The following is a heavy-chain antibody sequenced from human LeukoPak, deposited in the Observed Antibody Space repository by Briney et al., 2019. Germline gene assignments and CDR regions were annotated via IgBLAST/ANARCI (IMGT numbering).Heavy chain of an antibody. CDR2: IKVDGSEK. D-gene: IGHD3-16*02. Sequence: GGPLRLSCAASGFTFSRYSMSWFRQAPGKGLEWLAIIKVDGSEKHYVDPVKGRFTVYRDNAKNSVYLQMDSLRVDDTAVYYAEGHAGWTYRVWGQGTMVTVSS. V-gene: IGHV3-7*01. CDR3: EGHAGWTYRV. CDR1: GFTFSRYS. J-gene: IGHJ3*01.